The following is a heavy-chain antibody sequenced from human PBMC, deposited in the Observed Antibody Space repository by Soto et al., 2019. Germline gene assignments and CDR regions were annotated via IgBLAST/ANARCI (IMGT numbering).Heavy chain of an antibody. CDR1: GYTFTSYA. CDR2: INAGNGNT. V-gene: IGHV1-3*01. J-gene: IGHJ6*02. CDR3: ARDGNIAAPLGMDV. Sequence: ASVKGSCKASGYTFTSYAMHWVRPAPGQRLEWMGWINAGNGNTKYSQKFQGWVTMTRDTSISTAYMELSRLRSDDTAVYYCARDGNIAAPLGMDVWGQGTTVTVSS. D-gene: IGHD6-13*01.